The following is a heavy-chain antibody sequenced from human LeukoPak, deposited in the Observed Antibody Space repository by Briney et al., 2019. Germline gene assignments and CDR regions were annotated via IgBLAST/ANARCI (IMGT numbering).Heavy chain of an antibody. V-gene: IGHV3-9*01. D-gene: IGHD6-19*01. CDR3: AKEPAGYYYGMDV. J-gene: IGHJ6*02. CDR2: ISWNSGSI. Sequence: GGSLRLSCAASGFTFDDYAMHWVRQAPGQGLEWVSGISWNSGSIGYADSVKGRFTISRDNAKNSLYLQMNSLRAEDTALYYCAKEPAGYYYGMDVWGQGTTVTVSS. CDR1: GFTFDDYA.